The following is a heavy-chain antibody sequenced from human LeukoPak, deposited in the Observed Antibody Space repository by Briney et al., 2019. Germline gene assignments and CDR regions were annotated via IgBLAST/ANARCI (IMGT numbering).Heavy chain of an antibody. CDR3: ARDFSGYDYNFDY. Sequence: PRGSLRLSCAASGFTFSTYTMNWVRQAAGKGLGWVSFISSSSSYMYYADSVKGRFTISRDNTKKSLYLQMNSLRAKDTAVYYCARDFSGYDYNFDYWGQGTLVAVSS. V-gene: IGHV3-21*01. D-gene: IGHD5-12*01. CDR2: ISSSSSYM. J-gene: IGHJ4*02. CDR1: GFTFSTYT.